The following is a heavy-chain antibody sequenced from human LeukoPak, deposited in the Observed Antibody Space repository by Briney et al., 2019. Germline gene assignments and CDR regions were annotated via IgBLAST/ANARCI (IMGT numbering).Heavy chain of an antibody. Sequence: GGSLRLSCAASGFTFSSYGMHWVRQAPGKGLEWVAFIRYDGSNKYYADSVKGRFTISRDNSKDTLYLQMNSLRAEDTAVYYCAKVFSTVTTSDGFDIWGQGTMVTVSS. CDR2: IRYDGSNK. J-gene: IGHJ3*02. CDR1: GFTFSSYG. D-gene: IGHD4-17*01. V-gene: IGHV3-30*02. CDR3: AKVFSTVTTSDGFDI.